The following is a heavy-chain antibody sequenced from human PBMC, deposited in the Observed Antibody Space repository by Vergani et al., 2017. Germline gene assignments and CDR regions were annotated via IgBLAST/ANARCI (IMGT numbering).Heavy chain of an antibody. V-gene: IGHV4-59*01. J-gene: IGHJ4*02. CDR2: IYYSGST. Sequence: QVQLRESGPGLVKPSETLSLTCTVSGGSISSYYWSWIRQPPGKGLEWIGYIYYSGSTNYNPSLKGRVTISVDTSKNQFSLKLSSVTAADTAVYYCASHEGRGLRLGYGYWGQGTLVTVSS. D-gene: IGHD3-16*01. CDR3: ASHEGRGLRLGYGY. CDR1: GGSISSYY.